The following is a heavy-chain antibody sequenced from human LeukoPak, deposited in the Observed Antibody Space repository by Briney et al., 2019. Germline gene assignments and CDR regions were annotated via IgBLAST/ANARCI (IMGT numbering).Heavy chain of an antibody. CDR1: GFTFTIYW. D-gene: IGHD5-18*01. CDR3: ARRNSYGRWFDP. V-gene: IGHV5-51*01. Sequence: GESLKISCQGSGFTFTIYWIGWVRQMPGKGLEWMAIIYPDDSDTRYNPSFQGQVTISADKSISTAYLQWSSLKASDTAMYYCARRNSYGRWFDPWGQGTLVTVSS. CDR2: IYPDDSDT. J-gene: IGHJ5*02.